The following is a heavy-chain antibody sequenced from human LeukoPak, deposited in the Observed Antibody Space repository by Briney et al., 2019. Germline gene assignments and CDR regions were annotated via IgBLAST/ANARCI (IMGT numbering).Heavy chain of an antibody. J-gene: IGHJ6*02. CDR1: GGSIRSSYYY. CDR3: ARRSDYYYYGMDV. Sequence: SETLSLTCTVSGGSIRSSYYYWGWIRQPPGKGLEWIGSIYDSGSTYYNPSLKSRVTISVDTSKNQFSLKLSSVTAADTAVYYCARRSDYYYYGMDVWGQGTTVTVSS. V-gene: IGHV4-39*01. CDR2: IYDSGST.